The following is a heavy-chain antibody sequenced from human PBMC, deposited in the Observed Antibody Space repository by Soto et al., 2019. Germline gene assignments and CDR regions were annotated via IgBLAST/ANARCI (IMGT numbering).Heavy chain of an antibody. Sequence: PGESLKISCHASGYTFSKYWIAWVRQMPGKGLEYVGIVYPGDSDTRYSPSFQGQVTISSDTSTSTAYMELSSLRSEDTAVYYCARVGVGYCSGGSCFDYWGQGTLVTVSS. J-gene: IGHJ4*02. CDR1: GYTFSKYW. CDR3: ARVGVGYCSGGSCFDY. D-gene: IGHD2-15*01. CDR2: VYPGDSDT. V-gene: IGHV5-51*01.